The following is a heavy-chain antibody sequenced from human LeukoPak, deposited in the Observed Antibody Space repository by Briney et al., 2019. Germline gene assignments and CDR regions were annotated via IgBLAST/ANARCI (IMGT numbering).Heavy chain of an antibody. Sequence: KSSQTLSLTCTVSGGSFSSSSYYWGWIRQPPGKGLEWIGSIYYSGSTYFNPSLKSRVTISVDTSKNQFSLKLTSVTATDTAVYYCARPHSSGWQTFDYWGPGTLATVSS. V-gene: IGHV4-39*01. J-gene: IGHJ4*02. CDR2: IYYSGST. CDR1: GGSFSSSSYY. CDR3: ARPHSSGWQTFDY. D-gene: IGHD6-19*01.